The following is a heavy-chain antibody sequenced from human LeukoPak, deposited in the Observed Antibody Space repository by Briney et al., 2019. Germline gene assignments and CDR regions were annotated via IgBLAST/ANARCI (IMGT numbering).Heavy chain of an antibody. J-gene: IGHJ6*03. CDR2: IRSKAYGGTT. V-gene: IGHV3-49*04. D-gene: IGHD3-3*01. CDR3: ARCEWHYYHYYMDV. Sequence: GGSLRLSCTASGVSFGDYAMSWVRQAPGKGLEWVGFIRSKAYGGTTEYAASVKGRFTISRDDSKSIAYLQMNSLKTEDTAVYYCARCEWHYYHYYMDVWGKGTTVTVSS. CDR1: GVSFGDYA.